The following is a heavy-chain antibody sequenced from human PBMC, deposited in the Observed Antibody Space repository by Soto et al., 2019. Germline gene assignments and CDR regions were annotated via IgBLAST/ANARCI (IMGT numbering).Heavy chain of an antibody. Sequence: ASVKVSCKASGYTFTSYGTSWVRQAPGQGLEWMGWISAYNGNTNYAQKLQGRVTMTTDTSTSTAYMELRSLRSDDTAVYYCARDLSIAARPDAFDIWGQGTMVTVSS. CDR2: ISAYNGNT. CDR1: GYTFTSYG. J-gene: IGHJ3*02. V-gene: IGHV1-18*01. CDR3: ARDLSIAARPDAFDI. D-gene: IGHD6-6*01.